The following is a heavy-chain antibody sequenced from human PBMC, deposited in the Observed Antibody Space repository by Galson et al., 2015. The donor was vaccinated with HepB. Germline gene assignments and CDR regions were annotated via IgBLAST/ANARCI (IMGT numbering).Heavy chain of an antibody. CDR3: ARAGGTLVRRFLILN. CDR1: GYTFTSYG. Sequence: SVKVSCKASGYTFTSYGISWVRQAPGQGLEWMGWISAYNGNTNYAQKLQGRVTMTTDTSTSTAYMELRSLRSDDTAVYYCARAGGTLVRRFLILNWGQGTLVTVSS. D-gene: IGHD6-13*01. V-gene: IGHV1-18*01. CDR2: ISAYNGNT. J-gene: IGHJ4*02.